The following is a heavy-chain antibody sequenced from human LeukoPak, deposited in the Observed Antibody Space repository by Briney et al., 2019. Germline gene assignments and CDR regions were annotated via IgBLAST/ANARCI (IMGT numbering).Heavy chain of an antibody. CDR2: LYSDGNK. CDR3: ARGVEPLAANTLAY. D-gene: IGHD1-14*01. CDR1: GFTVITND. Sequence: GGSLRLSCAASGFTVITNDMPWVRQAPGKGLEWVSVLYSDGNKKYADSVQGRFTISRDNSKNTLYLEMNSLGPDDTAVYYCARGVEPLAANTLAYWGQGTLVTVSS. J-gene: IGHJ4*02. V-gene: IGHV3-53*01.